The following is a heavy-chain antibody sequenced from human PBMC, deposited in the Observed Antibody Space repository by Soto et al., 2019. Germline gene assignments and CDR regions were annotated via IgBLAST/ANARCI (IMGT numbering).Heavy chain of an antibody. V-gene: IGHV3-21*01. Sequence: GGSLRLSCAASGFTFSSYSMNWVRQAPGKGLEWVSSISSSISYIYYADSVKGRFTISRDNAKNSLYLQMNSLRAEDTAVYYCASVYDFWSGGDYWGQGTLVTVSS. CDR1: GFTFSSYS. CDR2: ISSSISYI. CDR3: ASVYDFWSGGDY. J-gene: IGHJ4*02. D-gene: IGHD3-3*01.